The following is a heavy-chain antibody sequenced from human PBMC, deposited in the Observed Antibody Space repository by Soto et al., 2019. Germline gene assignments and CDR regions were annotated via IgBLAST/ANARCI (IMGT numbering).Heavy chain of an antibody. CDR1: GGSFSGCY. V-gene: IGHV4-34*01. D-gene: IGHD3-10*01. J-gene: IGHJ4*02. CDR2: INHSGST. Sequence: SETLSLTCAVCGGSFSGCYWSWIRQPPGKGLEWIGEINHSGSTNYNPSLKSRVTISVDTSKNQFSLKLSSVTAADTAVYYCARSAVRGVIKIPYFDYWGQGTLVTVSS. CDR3: ARSAVRGVIKIPYFDY.